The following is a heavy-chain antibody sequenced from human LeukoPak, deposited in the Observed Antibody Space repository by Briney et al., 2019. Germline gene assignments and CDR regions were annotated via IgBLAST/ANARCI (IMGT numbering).Heavy chain of an antibody. V-gene: IGHV3-53*01. J-gene: IGHJ3*02. Sequence: QPGGFLRLSCAASGFTVSSNYMSWVRQAPGKGLEWVSILHSSGTTYYADSVKGRFTISRDNSKNTLYLQMNSLRAEDTAVYYCASYCSGGSCYYAFDIWGQGTMVTVSS. CDR3: ASYCSGGSCYYAFDI. D-gene: IGHD2-15*01. CDR1: GFTVSSNY. CDR2: LHSSGTT.